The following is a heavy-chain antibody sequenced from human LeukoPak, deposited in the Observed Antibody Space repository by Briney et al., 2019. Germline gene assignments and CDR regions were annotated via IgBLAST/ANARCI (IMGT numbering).Heavy chain of an antibody. CDR3: ARRARYCSSTSCYLQGFDP. Sequence: PSETLSLTCTVSGGSISSYYWSWIRQPPGKGLEWIGYIYYSGSTNYNPSLKSRVTISVDTSKNQFSLKLSSVTAADTAVYYCARRARYCSSTSCYLQGFDPWAREPWSPSPQ. D-gene: IGHD2-2*01. CDR2: IYYSGST. V-gene: IGHV4-59*01. CDR1: GGSISSYY. J-gene: IGHJ5*02.